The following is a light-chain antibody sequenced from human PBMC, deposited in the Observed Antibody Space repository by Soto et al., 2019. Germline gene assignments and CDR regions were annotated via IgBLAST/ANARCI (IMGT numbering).Light chain of an antibody. CDR3: QQYGSSRLT. Sequence: EIVLAQSPDTLSLSPGERASLSCRASQSVSSNSLAWYQQKAGQAPRLLVYGASSKATGIPDRFSGSGSEKDFTLTISSLEPEDFAVYFCQQYGSSRLTFGGGTKVEIK. CDR1: QSVSSNS. J-gene: IGKJ4*01. V-gene: IGKV3-20*01. CDR2: GAS.